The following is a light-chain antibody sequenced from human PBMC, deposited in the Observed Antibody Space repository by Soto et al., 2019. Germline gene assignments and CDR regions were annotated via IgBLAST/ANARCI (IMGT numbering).Light chain of an antibody. Sequence: QPVLTQSPSASASLGASVKLTCTLSSGHSSYAIAWLQQQPEKGPRYLMKLNSDGSHSKGDGIPGRFSGSSSGAERYLTISSLQSEDEADYYCQTWGTGIRVFGGGTKLTVL. V-gene: IGLV4-69*01. J-gene: IGLJ3*02. CDR1: SGHSSYA. CDR3: QTWGTGIRV. CDR2: LNSDGSH.